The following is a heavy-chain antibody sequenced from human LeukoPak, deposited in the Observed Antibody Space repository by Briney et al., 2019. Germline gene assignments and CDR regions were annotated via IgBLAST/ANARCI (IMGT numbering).Heavy chain of an antibody. V-gene: IGHV4-4*07. D-gene: IGHD1-26*01. Sequence: PSETLSLTCTVSGGSISSYYWSWIRQPAGKGLEWIGRIYSSGSPNYNPSLKSRVTMSVDTSKNQFSLKLSSVTATDTAVYFCATNRAGTYDRPFDIWGQGTMVTVSS. CDR2: IYSSGSP. CDR1: GGSISSYY. J-gene: IGHJ3*02. CDR3: ATNRAGTYDRPFDI.